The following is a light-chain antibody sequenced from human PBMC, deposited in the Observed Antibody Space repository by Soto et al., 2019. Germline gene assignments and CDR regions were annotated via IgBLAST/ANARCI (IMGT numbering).Light chain of an antibody. CDR2: TNS. V-gene: IGLV1-44*01. J-gene: IGLJ3*02. CDR3: AAWDDSLNALV. CDR1: SSNIGSNA. Sequence: QAVVTQPPSASGTAGERVTISCSGVSSNIGSNAVNWYQQFPGAAPQLLIYTNSQRPSGVPDRFSGSKSGTSASLAITGLQSEDEADYHCAAWDDSLNALVFRGGTKLTVL.